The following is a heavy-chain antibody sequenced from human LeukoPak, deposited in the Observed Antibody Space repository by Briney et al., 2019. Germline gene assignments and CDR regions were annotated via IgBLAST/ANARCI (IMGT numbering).Heavy chain of an antibody. CDR3: ARGMADYDFWSGYWGSGRGFDY. D-gene: IGHD3-3*01. J-gene: IGHJ4*02. Sequence: ASVKVSCKASGYTFTGYYMHWVRQAPGQGLEWMGWINPNSGGTNYAQKFQGRVTMTRDTSISTAYMERSRLRSDDTAVYYCARGMADYDFWSGYWGSGRGFDYWGQGTLVTVSS. V-gene: IGHV1-2*02. CDR1: GYTFTGYY. CDR2: INPNSGGT.